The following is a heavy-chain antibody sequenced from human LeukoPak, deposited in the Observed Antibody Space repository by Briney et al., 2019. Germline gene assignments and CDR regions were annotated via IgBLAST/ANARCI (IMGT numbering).Heavy chain of an antibody. CDR3: AKDRSSGGSCYNY. Sequence: GGSLRLSCAASGFTFSDYAMTWVRQAPGKGLEGVSGISGSGDASYYADFVKGRLTISRDNSENTVYLQMNSLRVEDTAIYYCAKDRSSGGSCYNYWGRGTQVTVSS. CDR2: ISGSGDAS. J-gene: IGHJ4*02. D-gene: IGHD2-15*01. V-gene: IGHV3-23*01. CDR1: GFTFSDYA.